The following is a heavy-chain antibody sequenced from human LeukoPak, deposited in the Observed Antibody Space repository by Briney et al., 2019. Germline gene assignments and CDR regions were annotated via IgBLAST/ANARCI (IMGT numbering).Heavy chain of an antibody. J-gene: IGHJ6*03. CDR2: INHSGST. D-gene: IGHD3-9*01. CDR1: GGSFSGYY. V-gene: IGHV4-34*01. Sequence: SETLSLTCAVYGGSFSGYYWSWIRQPPGKGLEWIGEINHSGSTNYNPSLKSRVTISVDTSKNQFSLKLYSVTAADTAVYYCARGGSTLHSAGGHDIEFYYYYYMDVWGKGTTVTISS. CDR3: ARGGSTLHSAGGHDIEFYYYYYMDV.